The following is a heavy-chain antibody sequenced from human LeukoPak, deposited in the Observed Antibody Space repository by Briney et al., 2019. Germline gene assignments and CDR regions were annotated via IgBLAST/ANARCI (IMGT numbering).Heavy chain of an antibody. J-gene: IGHJ4*02. CDR3: TSYSFDY. V-gene: IGHV3-7*01. CDR1: GFTFTSYW. Sequence: PGGSLRLSCAASGFTFTSYWTSWVRQAPGKGLEWVANIKQDGSEKYYVDSVKGRFTISRDNAKNSLYLQMNSLRAEDTAVYYCTSYSFDYWGQGTLVTVSS. CDR2: IKQDGSEK. D-gene: IGHD5-18*01.